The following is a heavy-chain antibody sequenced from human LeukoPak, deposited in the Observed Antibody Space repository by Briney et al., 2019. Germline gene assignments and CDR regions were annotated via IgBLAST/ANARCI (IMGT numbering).Heavy chain of an antibody. J-gene: IGHJ5*02. D-gene: IGHD2-15*01. CDR3: ARQEYCSGGSCYTWFDP. CDR2: IYPADSDI. Sequence: KRGESLKISCKGSGYSINNYWIGWVRQMPGKGLEWMGIIYPADSDIRYSPSFQGQVTISADKSISTAYLQWSSLKASDTAMYYCARQEYCSGGSCYTWFDPWGQGTLVTVSS. V-gene: IGHV5-51*01. CDR1: GYSINNYW.